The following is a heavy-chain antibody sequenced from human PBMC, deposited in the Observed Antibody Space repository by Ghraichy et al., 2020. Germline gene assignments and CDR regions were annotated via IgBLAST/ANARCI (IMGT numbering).Heavy chain of an antibody. CDR2: IQQVGSEK. V-gene: IGHV3-7*01. D-gene: IGHD6-25*01. Sequence: GGSLRLSCAASGFSISSYWMSWVRQAPGKGLEWVANIQQVGSEKNYVDSVKGRFTISRDNAKNSVYMQMNSLRVEDTAVYYCGREQGSSAAIDYWGQGTLVTVSS. CDR3: GREQGSSAAIDY. CDR1: GFSISSYW. J-gene: IGHJ4*02.